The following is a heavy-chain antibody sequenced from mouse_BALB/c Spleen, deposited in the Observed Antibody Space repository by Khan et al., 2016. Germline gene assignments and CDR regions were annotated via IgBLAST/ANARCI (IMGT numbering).Heavy chain of an antibody. D-gene: IGHD1-1*01. Sequence: QIQLVQSGPELKKPGKTVKISCKAFGYTFTNYGMNWVKQAPGQGLKWMGWINTYSGVSTYADDFKGRFAFSLETSANTAYLQINNLKNEDTATXFCAWYRGDYGSSRELDVWGAGTTVTVSS. CDR2: INTYSGVS. J-gene: IGHJ1*01. CDR1: GYTFTNYG. CDR3: AWYRGDYGSSRELDV. V-gene: IGHV9-3-1*01.